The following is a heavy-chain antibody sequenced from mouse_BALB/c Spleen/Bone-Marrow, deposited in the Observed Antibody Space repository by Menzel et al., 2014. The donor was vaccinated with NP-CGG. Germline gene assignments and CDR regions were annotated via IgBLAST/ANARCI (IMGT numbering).Heavy chain of an antibody. CDR3: ARSRHDVGWFAY. J-gene: IGHJ3*01. D-gene: IGHD2-14*01. V-gene: IGHV5-17*02. CDR2: IISGSNTI. Sequence: EVKLMESGGGLVQPGGSRKLSCAASGFTFSSFGMHWVRQAPEKGLEWVAYIISGSNTIYYADTVKGRFTISRDNPKNTLFLQMTSLRSEDTAMYYCARSRHDVGWFAYWGQGTLVTVSA. CDR1: GFTFSSFG.